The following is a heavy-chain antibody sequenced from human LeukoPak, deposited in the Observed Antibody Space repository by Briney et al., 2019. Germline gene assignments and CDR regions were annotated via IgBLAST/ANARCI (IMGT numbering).Heavy chain of an antibody. CDR1: GFTFSTYA. CDR2: LTGGGGVT. J-gene: IGHJ4*02. V-gene: IGHV3-23*01. CDR3: ARNGDYYGSGSYY. Sequence: PGGSLRLSCAASGFTFSTYAMTWVRQAPGKGLEWVSALTGGGGVTYYADSVRGRFTISRDNPKNTLYLQMDSLRAEDTAVYYCARNGDYYGSGSYYWGQGTLVTVSS. D-gene: IGHD3-10*01.